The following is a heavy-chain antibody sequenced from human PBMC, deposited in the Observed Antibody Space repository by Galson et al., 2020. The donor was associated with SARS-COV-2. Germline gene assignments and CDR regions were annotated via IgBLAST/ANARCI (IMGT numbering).Heavy chain of an antibody. CDR2: ITGGGDNT. Sequence: TWGSLRLSCAASGFTISSYSMSWVRQAPGKGLEWVSRITGGGDNTFYADSMKGRFTTSRDDSRNTVFLQTTNLSAEDTAVYYCANSTVYGMPDAFDIWGQGTMVTVSS. CDR3: ANSTVYGMPDAFDI. V-gene: IGHV3-23*01. D-gene: IGHD1-20*01. J-gene: IGHJ3*02. CDR1: GFTISSYS.